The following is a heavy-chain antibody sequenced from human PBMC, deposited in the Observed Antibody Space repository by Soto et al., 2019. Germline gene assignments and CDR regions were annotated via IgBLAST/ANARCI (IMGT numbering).Heavy chain of an antibody. V-gene: IGHV1-69*13. CDR3: ARNRRGYNWNYAPNEYYYYGMDV. D-gene: IGHD1-7*01. CDR1: GGTFSSYA. Sequence: GASVKVSCKASGGTFSSYAISWVRQAPGQGLEWMGGIIPTFGTANYAQKFQGRVTITADESTSTAYMELSSLRSEDTAVYYCARNRRGYNWNYAPNEYYYYGMDVWGQGTTVTVSS. CDR2: IIPTFGTA. J-gene: IGHJ6*02.